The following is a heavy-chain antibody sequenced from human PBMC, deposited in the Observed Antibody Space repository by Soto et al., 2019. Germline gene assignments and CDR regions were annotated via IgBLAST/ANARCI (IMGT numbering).Heavy chain of an antibody. CDR1: GFTFSSYA. CDR2: ISYDGSNK. Sequence: GGPLRLSCAASGFTFSSYAMHWVRQAPGKGLEWVAVISYDGSNKYYADSVKGRFTISRDNSKNTLYLQMNSLRAEDTAVYYCARDQQLVFNYYYYGMDVWGQGTTVTVSS. J-gene: IGHJ6*02. D-gene: IGHD6-13*01. CDR3: ARDQQLVFNYYYYGMDV. V-gene: IGHV3-30-3*01.